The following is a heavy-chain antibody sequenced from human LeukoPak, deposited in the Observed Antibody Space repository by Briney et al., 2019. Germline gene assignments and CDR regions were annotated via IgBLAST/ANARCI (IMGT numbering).Heavy chain of an antibody. CDR2: INSNVSST. D-gene: IGHD3-9*01. V-gene: IGHV3-74*01. Sequence: GGSLRLSCAASGFTFSSYWMHSVRQAPGKGLVWVSRINSNVSSTTYADSVKGRFTISRDNSKNTLYLQMNSLRVEDTAVYYCARSSHYDILTGYSEEDAFDIWGQGTMVTVSS. CDR1: GFTFSSYW. CDR3: ARSSHYDILTGYSEEDAFDI. J-gene: IGHJ3*02.